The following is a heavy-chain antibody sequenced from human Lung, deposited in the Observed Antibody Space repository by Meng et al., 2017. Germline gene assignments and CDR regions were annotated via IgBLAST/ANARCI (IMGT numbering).Heavy chain of an antibody. Sequence: QGQVGQSGAEVKKPGASVKVSCKASGYTFPDDWLHWGRRATGQGLEWMGRINPKSGDTHYAQRFQGRVTMTGDTSISTAYMELSGLRSDDTAMYYCARDEDISAAGKLFGDYWGQGILVTV. D-gene: IGHD6-13*01. CDR2: INPKSGDT. CDR1: GYTFPDDW. V-gene: IGHV1-2*06. CDR3: ARDEDISAAGKLFGDY. J-gene: IGHJ4*02.